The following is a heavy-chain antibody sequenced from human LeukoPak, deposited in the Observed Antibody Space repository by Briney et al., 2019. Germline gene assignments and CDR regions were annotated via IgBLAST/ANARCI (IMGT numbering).Heavy chain of an antibody. J-gene: IGHJ5*02. CDR1: GYTFTSYG. CDR2: IIPIFGTA. CDR3: ARQAAAGTAPHWFDP. D-gene: IGHD6-13*01. Sequence: SVKVSCRASGYTFTSYGISWVRQAPGQGLEWMGGIIPIFGTANYAQKFQGRVTITADESTSTAYMELSSLRSEDTAVYYCARQAAAGTAPHWFDPWGQGTLVTVSS. V-gene: IGHV1-69*13.